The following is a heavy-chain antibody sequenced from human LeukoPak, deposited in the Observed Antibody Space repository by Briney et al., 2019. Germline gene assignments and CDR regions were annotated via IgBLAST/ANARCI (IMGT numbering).Heavy chain of an antibody. V-gene: IGHV4-39*01. D-gene: IGHD3-22*01. J-gene: IGHJ3*02. Sequence: PSETLSLTCTVSGGSISSSSYYWGWIRQPPGKGLEWIGSIYYSGSTYYNPSLKSRVTISVDTSKNQFSLKLSSVTAADTAVYYCARNSRYYYKGAFDIWGQGTMVTVSS. CDR1: GGSISSSSYY. CDR2: IYYSGST. CDR3: ARNSRYYYKGAFDI.